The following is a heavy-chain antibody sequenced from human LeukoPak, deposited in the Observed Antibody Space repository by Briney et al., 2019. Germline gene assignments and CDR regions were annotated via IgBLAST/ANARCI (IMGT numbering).Heavy chain of an antibody. CDR3: ATEGPYGSGSYYNSRPPSFDP. CDR2: ISSSGSTI. CDR1: GFTFSDYY. V-gene: IGHV3-11*01. J-gene: IGHJ5*02. Sequence: GGSLRLSCAASGFTFSDYYMSWIRQAPGKGLEWVSYISSSGSTIYYADSVKGRFTISRDNAKNSLYLQMNSLRAEDTAVYYCATEGPYGSGSYYNSRPPSFDPWGQGTLVTVSS. D-gene: IGHD3-10*01.